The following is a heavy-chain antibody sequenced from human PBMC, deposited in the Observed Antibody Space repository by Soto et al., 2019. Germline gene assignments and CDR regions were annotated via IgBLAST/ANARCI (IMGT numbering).Heavy chain of an antibody. Sequence: GGSLRLSCAASGFTFSSYAMSWVRQAPGKGLEWVSAISGSGGSTYYADSVKGRFTISRDNSKNTLYLQRNSLRAEDTAVYYCARGVRPNLRFLEWSLYYFDYWGQGTLVTVSS. D-gene: IGHD3-3*01. CDR3: ARGVRPNLRFLEWSLYYFDY. V-gene: IGHV3-23*01. CDR2: ISGSGGST. J-gene: IGHJ4*02. CDR1: GFTFSSYA.